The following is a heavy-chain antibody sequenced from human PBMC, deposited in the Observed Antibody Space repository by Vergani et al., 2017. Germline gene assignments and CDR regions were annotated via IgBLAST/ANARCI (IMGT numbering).Heavy chain of an antibody. CDR2: IIPMFGLG. V-gene: IGHV1-69*13. Sequence: QVQLVQSGAEVKKPGASVKVSCKTSGYTFTSYGISWVRQAPGQGLEWMGGIIPMFGLGNYAQKFQGRLTITADEGTNTAYMELTSLRSEDTAVYFCAAWDCGSCSVSGSHPMDVWGRGTTVTVSS. CDR3: AAWDCGSCSVSGSHPMDV. J-gene: IGHJ6*04. CDR1: GYTFTSYG. D-gene: IGHD2-15*01.